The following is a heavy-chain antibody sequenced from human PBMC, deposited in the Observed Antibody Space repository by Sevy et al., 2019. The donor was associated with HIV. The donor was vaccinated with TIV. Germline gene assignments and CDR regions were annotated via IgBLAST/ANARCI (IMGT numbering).Heavy chain of an antibody. D-gene: IGHD5-12*01. CDR1: GFTFNSAW. Sequence: GGSLRLSCAASGFTFNSAWMSWVRQAPGKGLEWVGRIKSKTDGGTTDYAGPVKGRFTISRDDSKNTLYLQMNSLKTEDTAMYYCTTLAYTGHNFYYYMDGGGKGTTVTVS. J-gene: IGHJ6*03. V-gene: IGHV3-15*01. CDR2: IKSKTDGGTT. CDR3: TTLAYTGHNFYYYMDG.